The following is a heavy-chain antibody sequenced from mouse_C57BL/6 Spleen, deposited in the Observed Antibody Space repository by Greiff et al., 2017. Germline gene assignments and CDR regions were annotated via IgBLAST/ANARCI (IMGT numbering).Heavy chain of an antibody. CDR3: AFTTVVAYYYAMDY. CDR1: GYTFTDYN. D-gene: IGHD1-1*01. J-gene: IGHJ4*01. Sequence: VQLQQSGPELVKPGASVKMSCKASGYTFTDYNMHWVKQSHGKSLEWIGYINPNNGGTSYNQKFKGKATLTVNKSSSTAYMELRSLTSEDSAVYYCAFTTVVAYYYAMDYWGQGTSVTVSS. CDR2: INPNNGGT. V-gene: IGHV1-22*01.